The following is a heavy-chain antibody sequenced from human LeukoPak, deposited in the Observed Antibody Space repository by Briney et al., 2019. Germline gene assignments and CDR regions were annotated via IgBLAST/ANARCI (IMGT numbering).Heavy chain of an antibody. D-gene: IGHD5-24*01. V-gene: IGHV3-7*01. CDR2: IDNAGSDK. Sequence: PGGSLRLSCAASGFTFTTYWMSWVRQAPEKGLEWVANIDNAGSDKYYVDSVEGRFTISRDNAKNSLYLQMNSLRAEDTAVYYCARERWLQPDYWGQGILVTVSS. CDR1: GFTFTTYW. CDR3: ARERWLQPDY. J-gene: IGHJ4*02.